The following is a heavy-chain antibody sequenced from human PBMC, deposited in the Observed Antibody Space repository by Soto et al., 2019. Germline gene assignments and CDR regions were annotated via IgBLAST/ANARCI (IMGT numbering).Heavy chain of an antibody. Sequence: QAQLEQSGGEVKKPGSSVKVSCKASRVAFSKFIVTWVRQAPGLGLEWVGGIIPIFGTANYAQKFQGRVTSTADESTSTSYMEVNKLRSEYTAVYYCAKVRYSSPMGYYYGMDVWGQGTTVTVSS. CDR1: RVAFSKFI. V-gene: IGHV1-69*01. CDR3: AKVRYSSPMGYYYGMDV. CDR2: IIPIFGTA. J-gene: IGHJ6*02. D-gene: IGHD6-19*01.